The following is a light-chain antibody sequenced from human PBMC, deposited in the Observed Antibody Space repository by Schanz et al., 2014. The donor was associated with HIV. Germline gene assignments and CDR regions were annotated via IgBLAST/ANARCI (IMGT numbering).Light chain of an antibody. CDR1: QSISSY. Sequence: EIVLTQSPGRLSLSPGERVTLSCRASQSISSYLAWYQQTPGQAPRLLIYGASTRATGIPDRFSGSGSGTDFTLTISRLEPEDFAVYYCQQYGSSPLTFGGGTKVEIK. J-gene: IGKJ4*01. CDR2: GAS. CDR3: QQYGSSPLT. V-gene: IGKV3-20*01.